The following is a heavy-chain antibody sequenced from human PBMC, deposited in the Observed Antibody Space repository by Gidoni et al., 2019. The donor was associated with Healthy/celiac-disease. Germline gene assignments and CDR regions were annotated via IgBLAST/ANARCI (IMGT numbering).Heavy chain of an antibody. CDR2: ISYDGSNK. V-gene: IGHV3-30*18. D-gene: IGHD1-26*01. CDR1: GFTFSSSG. Sequence: QVQLVESGGGVVQPGRSLRLSCAASGFTFSSSGMHWVRQAPGKGLEWVAVISYDGSNKYYADSVKGRFTISRDNSKNTLYLQMNSLRAEDTAVYYCAKDRTSGSYYVFHYYGMDVWGQGTTVTVSS. CDR3: AKDRTSGSYYVFHYYGMDV. J-gene: IGHJ6*02.